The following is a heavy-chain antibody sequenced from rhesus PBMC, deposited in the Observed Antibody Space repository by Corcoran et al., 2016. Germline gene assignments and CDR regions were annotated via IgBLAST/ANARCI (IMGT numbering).Heavy chain of an antibody. D-gene: IGHD2-21*01. Sequence: QVQLQESGPGLVRPSETLSLTCAVSGASFRGYYWGWIRPPPGEGLEWVGCISGSSGSTDYNPSLKSRVTISTDTSKNQFSLKLSSVTAADTAVYYCARDPGSPYYFDYWGQGVLVTVSS. CDR3: ARDPGSPYYFDY. V-gene: IGHV4-165*01. CDR2: ISGSSGST. J-gene: IGHJ4*01. CDR1: GASFRGYY.